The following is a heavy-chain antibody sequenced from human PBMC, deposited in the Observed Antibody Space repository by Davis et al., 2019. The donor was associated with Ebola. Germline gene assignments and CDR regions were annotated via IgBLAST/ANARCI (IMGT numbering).Heavy chain of an antibody. D-gene: IGHD2-15*01. V-gene: IGHV1-18*01. CDR3: ARDPRGKDDLDY. CDR2: IGVYNGAT. J-gene: IGHJ4*02. Sequence: ASVQVSCKASGYTFSNYGISWVRQAPGLGLEWMAWIGVYNGATSYAEMLQGRVTVTTDTSTTTAYMELRSRRSDDTAVYYCARDPRGKDDLDYWGQGTLVTVSS. CDR1: GYTFSNYG.